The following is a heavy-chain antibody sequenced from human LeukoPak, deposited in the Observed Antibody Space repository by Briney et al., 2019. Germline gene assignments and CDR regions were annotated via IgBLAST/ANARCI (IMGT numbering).Heavy chain of an antibody. CDR3: AKSVYGSGNY. CDR2: ISGGTT. J-gene: IGHJ4*02. Sequence: PGGSLRLSCAASGFTISRYGMSWVRQAPGKGLEWVSSISGGTTYYADSVKGRFTISRDNSKNIVSLQMNSLRAEDTAVYYCAKSVYGSGNYWGQGTLVTVSS. CDR1: GFTISRYG. D-gene: IGHD3-10*01. V-gene: IGHV3-23*01.